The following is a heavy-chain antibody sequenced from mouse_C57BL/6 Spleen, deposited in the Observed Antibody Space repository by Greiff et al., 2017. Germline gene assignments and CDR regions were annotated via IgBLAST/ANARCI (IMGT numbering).Heavy chain of an antibody. CDR3: ARGATTVVADY. Sequence: QVQLQQSGAELVKPGASVKISCKASGYAFSSYWMNWVKQRPGKGLEWIGQIYPGDGDTNYNGKFKGKATLTADTSSSTAYMQLSSLTSEDSAVYFCARGATTVVADYWGQGTTLTVSS. V-gene: IGHV1-80*01. CDR1: GYAFSSYW. CDR2: IYPGDGDT. J-gene: IGHJ2*01. D-gene: IGHD1-1*01.